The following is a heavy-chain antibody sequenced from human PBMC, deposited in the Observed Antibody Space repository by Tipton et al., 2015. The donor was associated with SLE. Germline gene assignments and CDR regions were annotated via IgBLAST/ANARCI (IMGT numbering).Heavy chain of an antibody. CDR2: IYSRGRT. Sequence: TLSLTCTVSGGSISSGSYYWSWIRQPAGKGLEWIGRIYSRGRTNSNLSLKSRVTISMDTSNNQFSLNLDSVTAADTAVYYCAREAAKQPRSYYYYYMDVWGKGTTVTISS. D-gene: IGHD6-13*01. CDR3: AREAAKQPRSYYYYYMDV. J-gene: IGHJ6*03. CDR1: GGSISSGSYY. V-gene: IGHV4-61*02.